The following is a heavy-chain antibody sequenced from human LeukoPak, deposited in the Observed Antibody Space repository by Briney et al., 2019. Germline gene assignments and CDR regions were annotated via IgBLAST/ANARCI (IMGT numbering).Heavy chain of an antibody. CDR1: GGTFSSYA. Sequence: GASVKVSCKASGGTFSSYAISWVRQAPGQGLEWMGGIIPIFGTANYAQKFQGRVTITADESTSTAYMELSSLRSEDTAVYYCARGVAGRQDYYYYYMDIWGKGTTVTASS. J-gene: IGHJ6*03. CDR2: IIPIFGTA. D-gene: IGHD2-15*01. CDR3: ARGVAGRQDYYYYYMDI. V-gene: IGHV1-69*13.